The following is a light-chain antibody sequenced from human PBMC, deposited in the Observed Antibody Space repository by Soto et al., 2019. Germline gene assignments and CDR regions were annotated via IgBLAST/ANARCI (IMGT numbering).Light chain of an antibody. CDR2: DAF. CDR1: QGINDY. CDR3: QQYDTLPPT. J-gene: IGKJ2*01. Sequence: DIQMTQSPSSLSASVGDRVTITCRASQGINDYLILYQQKPGKAPELLIYDAFSLQTGVPSRFSGGASGTDFTLTISSLQPEDVATYYCQQYDTLPPTFGQGTKLEI. V-gene: IGKV1-33*01.